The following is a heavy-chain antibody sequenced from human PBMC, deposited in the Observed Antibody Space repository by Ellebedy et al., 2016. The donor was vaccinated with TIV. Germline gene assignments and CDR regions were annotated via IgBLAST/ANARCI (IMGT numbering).Heavy chain of an antibody. J-gene: IGHJ4*02. CDR2: ISSNLHYI. D-gene: IGHD3-10*01. V-gene: IGHV3-21*01. CDR3: ATDRGEGGLPSFFDS. Sequence: LSLTCAASGFNFSGCSMNWVRQAPGKGLEWVSSISSNLHYINYRDSVKGRFTISRDNAKNSLSLQMDSLRAEDTAVYYCATDRGEGGLPSFFDSWGQGTLVTVST. CDR1: GFNFSGCS.